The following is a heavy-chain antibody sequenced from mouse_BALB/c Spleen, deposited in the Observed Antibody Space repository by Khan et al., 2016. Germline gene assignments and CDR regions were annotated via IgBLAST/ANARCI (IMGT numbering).Heavy chain of an antibody. CDR3: AKRTGTREAMDY. D-gene: IGHD4-1*01. Sequence: QVQLQQSGAELVRPGSSVKISCKVAGYAFSSYWMNWVKQRPGQGLEWIGQIYPGDGDTNYNGKFKGKATLTADKSSSTAYMQLSSLTSEDSAVXSCAKRTGTREAMDYWGQGTSVTVSS. CDR2: IYPGDGDT. J-gene: IGHJ4*01. CDR1: GYAFSSYW. V-gene: IGHV1-80*01.